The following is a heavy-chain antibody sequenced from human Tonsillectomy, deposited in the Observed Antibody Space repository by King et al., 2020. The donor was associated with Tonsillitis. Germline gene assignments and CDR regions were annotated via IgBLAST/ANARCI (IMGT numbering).Heavy chain of an antibody. CDR3: ARGRGFDY. CDR2: INPDSGGT. V-gene: IGHV1-2*02. Sequence: QLVQSGAEVKKPGASVKVSCKASGYTFTDYYMHWVRQAPGQGLEWMGWINPDSGGTNYAQKFQGRVTMTRDTSISTAYREMSRLRSDDTALYYSARGRGFDYWGQGTLVTVPS. J-gene: IGHJ4*02. CDR1: GYTFTDYY.